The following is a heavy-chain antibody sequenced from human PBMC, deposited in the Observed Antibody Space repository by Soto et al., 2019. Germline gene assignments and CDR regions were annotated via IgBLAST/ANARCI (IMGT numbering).Heavy chain of an antibody. J-gene: IGHJ4*02. V-gene: IGHV3-23*01. CDR3: AKDSPEKIF. Sequence: GRFTVSRDNSKNLLYLQMNSLTADDTAVYYCAKDSPEKIFWGQGTLVTVSS.